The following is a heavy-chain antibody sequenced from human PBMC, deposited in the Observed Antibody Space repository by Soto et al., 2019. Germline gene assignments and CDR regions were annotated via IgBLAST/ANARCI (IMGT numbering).Heavy chain of an antibody. CDR1: GYTFTRYH. CDR3: ARVLPSTTIYGMDV. J-gene: IGHJ6*02. D-gene: IGHD3-10*01. CDR2: INPGGGST. V-gene: IGHV1-46*01. Sequence: ASVKVSCKASGYTFTRYHLHWVRQAPGQGLEWMGMINPGGGSTSYAQKFQGRVTMTWDTSTSTVYMDVRSLRSEDTALYFCARVLPSTTIYGMDVWGQGTTVTVSS.